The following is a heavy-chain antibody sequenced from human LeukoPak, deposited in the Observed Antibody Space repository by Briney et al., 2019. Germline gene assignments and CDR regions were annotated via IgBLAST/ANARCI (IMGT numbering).Heavy chain of an antibody. CDR2: ISSSSSYI. D-gene: IGHD6-13*01. J-gene: IGHJ4*02. CDR1: GFTFSSYS. V-gene: IGHV3-21*01. Sequence: GGSLRLSCAASGFTFSSYSMNWVRQAPGKGLEWVSSISSSSSYIYYADSVKGRFTISRDNATNSLYLQMNSLRAEDRAVYYCARGLAAAGRGYWGQGTLVTVSS. CDR3: ARGLAAAGRGY.